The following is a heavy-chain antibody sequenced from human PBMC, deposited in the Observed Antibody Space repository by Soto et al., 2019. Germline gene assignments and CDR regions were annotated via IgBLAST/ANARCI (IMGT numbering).Heavy chain of an antibody. CDR1: GFPFSEFY. CDR3: ARDDCSGGSCYLYYYYLDV. CDR2: ISSSGDVT. Sequence: GGSLRLSCAASGFPFSEFYMSWIRQTPGKGLEWVSYISSSGDVTKYADSVKGRFTISRDNAKNSLYLQMNSLRDEDTAVYYCARDDCSGGSCYLYYYYLDVWGKGTTVTVSS. J-gene: IGHJ6*03. V-gene: IGHV3-11*01. D-gene: IGHD2-15*01.